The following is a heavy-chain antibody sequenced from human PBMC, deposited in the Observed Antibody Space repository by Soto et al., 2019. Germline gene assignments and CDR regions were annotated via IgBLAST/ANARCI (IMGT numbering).Heavy chain of an antibody. D-gene: IGHD5-18*01. CDR3: AKDHEEDTYGLSYYSSYGMDV. J-gene: IGHJ6*02. V-gene: IGHV3-30*18. CDR2: ISLDGSHK. Sequence: PGGSLRLSCAASGFPFSIYGMIWVRQAPGKGLDWVAVISLDGSHKYYADSVQGRFTISRDNSKNMLYLQMNSLRAEDTAVYYCAKDHEEDTYGLSYYSSYGMDVWGQGTTVTVSS. CDR1: GFPFSIYG.